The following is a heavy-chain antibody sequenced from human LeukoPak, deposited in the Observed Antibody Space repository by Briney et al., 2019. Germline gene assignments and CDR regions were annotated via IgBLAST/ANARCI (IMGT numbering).Heavy chain of an antibody. CDR1: GGSFSGYY. CDR2: INHSGST. V-gene: IGHV4-34*01. CDR3: ARGSTHYYDSSYSQRGFDY. D-gene: IGHD3-22*01. Sequence: PSDTLSLTCAVYGGSFSGYYWSWIRQPPGKGLEWIGEINHSGSTNYNPSLKSRVTISVDTSKNQFSLKLSSVTAADTAVYYCARGSTHYYDSSYSQRGFDYWGQGTLVTVSS. J-gene: IGHJ4*02.